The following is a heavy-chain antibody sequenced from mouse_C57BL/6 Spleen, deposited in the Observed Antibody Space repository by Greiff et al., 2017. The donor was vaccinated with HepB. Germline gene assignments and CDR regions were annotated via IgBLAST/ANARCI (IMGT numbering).Heavy chain of an antibody. Sequence: EVQVVESGGGLVKPGGSLKLSCAASGFTFSSYAMSWVRQTPEKRLEWVATISDGGSYTYYPDNVKGRFTISRDNAKNNLYLQMSHLKSEDTAMYYCARDPSDSSGYSFDYWGQGTTLTVSS. CDR2: ISDGGSYT. CDR1: GFTFSSYA. CDR3: ARDPSDSSGYSFDY. D-gene: IGHD3-2*02. V-gene: IGHV5-4*01. J-gene: IGHJ2*01.